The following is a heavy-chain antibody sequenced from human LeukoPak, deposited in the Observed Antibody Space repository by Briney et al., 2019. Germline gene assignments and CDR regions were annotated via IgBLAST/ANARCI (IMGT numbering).Heavy chain of an antibody. V-gene: IGHV5-51*01. CDR1: GYSFTSYW. CDR3: ARSDYYDSSGPEDDAFDI. D-gene: IGHD3-22*01. CDR2: IYPGDSDT. Sequence: GESLKISCKGSGYSFTSYWIGWVRPMPGKGLEWMGIIYPGDSDTRYSPSFQGQVTISADKSISTAYLQWSSLKASDTAMYYCARSDYYDSSGPEDDAFDIWGQGTMVTVSS. J-gene: IGHJ3*02.